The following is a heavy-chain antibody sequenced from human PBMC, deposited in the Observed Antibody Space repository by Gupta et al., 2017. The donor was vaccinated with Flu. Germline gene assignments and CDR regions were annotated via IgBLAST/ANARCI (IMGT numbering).Heavy chain of an antibody. J-gene: IGHJ5*02. D-gene: IGHD3-16*01. V-gene: IGHV4-59*08. Sequence: QVQPQESGPGLVKPSETLSLTCTVSGGSISRSYWTWIRQSPGEGLEWIGYVFHNGITNYNPSLRGRVTMSMDTSKNQLSLRLTSVSPADTAIYYCARHASAGLSWRFWFDPWGPGTLVTVSS. CDR1: GGSISRSY. CDR3: ARHASAGLSWRFWFDP. CDR2: VFHNGIT.